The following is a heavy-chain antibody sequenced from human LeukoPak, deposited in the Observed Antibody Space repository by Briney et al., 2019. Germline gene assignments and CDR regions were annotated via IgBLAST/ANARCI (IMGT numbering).Heavy chain of an antibody. Sequence: PSETLSLTCAVYGGSFSGYYWSWIRQPPGKGLEWIGEINHSGSTNYNPSLKSRVTISVDTSKNQFSLKLSSVTAADTAVYYCARGYSYGSFDYWAREPWSPSPQ. V-gene: IGHV4-34*01. CDR2: INHSGST. CDR1: GGSFSGYY. J-gene: IGHJ4*02. D-gene: IGHD5-18*01. CDR3: ARGYSYGSFDY.